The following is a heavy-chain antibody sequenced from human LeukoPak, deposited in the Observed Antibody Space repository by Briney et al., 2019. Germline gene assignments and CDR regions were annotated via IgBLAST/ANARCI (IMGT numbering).Heavy chain of an antibody. D-gene: IGHD3-22*01. CDR3: ARAPGGYYYDSPGGYFDY. CDR2: IYYSGST. Sequence: SSETLSLTCTVSGGSISSNSYYWGWIRQPPGKGLEWIGSIYYSGSTYYKSSLKSRVTISVDTSKNQFSLKLSSVTAADTAVYYCARAPGGYYYDSPGGYFDYWGQGTLVTVSS. CDR1: GGSISSNSYY. V-gene: IGHV4-39*01. J-gene: IGHJ4*02.